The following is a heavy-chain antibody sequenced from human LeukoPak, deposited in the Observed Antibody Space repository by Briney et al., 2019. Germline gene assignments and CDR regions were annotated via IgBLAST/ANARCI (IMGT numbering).Heavy chain of an antibody. CDR1: GGSFSGYY. V-gene: IGHV4-34*01. CDR3: AVSRDSSGYRLDY. D-gene: IGHD3-22*01. J-gene: IGHJ4*02. CDR2: INHSGST. Sequence: PSETLSLTCAVCGGSFSGYYWSWIRQPPGKGLEWIGEINHSGSTNYNPSLKSRVTISVDTSKNQFSLKLSSVTAADTAVYYCAVSRDSSGYRLDYWGQGTLVTVSS.